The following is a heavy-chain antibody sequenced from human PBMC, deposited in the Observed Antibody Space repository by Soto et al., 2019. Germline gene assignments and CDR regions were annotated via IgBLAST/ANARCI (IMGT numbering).Heavy chain of an antibody. CDR3: ARDDVLCDGGRCYGIPLDV. V-gene: IGHV3-66*01. CDR1: GFTVSSKY. D-gene: IGHD2-15*01. Sequence: EVQLVESGGGLVQPGGSLRLSCAASGFTVSSKYMTWVRQAPGKGLEWVSLLQSGGTTYYADSVKGRFTISGDTSENTLHLQMDSLRGEDTAVYYCARDDVLCDGGRCYGIPLDVWYKGTTVTVSS. J-gene: IGHJ6*04. CDR2: LQSGGTT.